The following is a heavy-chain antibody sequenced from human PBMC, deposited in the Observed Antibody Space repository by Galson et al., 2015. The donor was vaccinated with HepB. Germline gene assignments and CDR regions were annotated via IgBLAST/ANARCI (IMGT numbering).Heavy chain of an antibody. D-gene: IGHD5-18*01. V-gene: IGHV4-59*01. J-gene: IGHJ5*02. Sequence: LSLTCTVSGGSINSYYWNWIRQPPGKGLEWIGYIYYSGSTNYNPSLKSRVTISVDTSKNQFSLKLGSVTAADTAVYYCARAVNTATNWFDPWGQGTLVTVSS. CDR1: GGSINSYY. CDR3: ARAVNTATNWFDP. CDR2: IYYSGST.